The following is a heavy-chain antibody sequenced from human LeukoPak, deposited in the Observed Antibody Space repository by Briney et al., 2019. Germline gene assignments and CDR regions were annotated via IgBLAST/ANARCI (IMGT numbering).Heavy chain of an antibody. Sequence: NPSETLSLTRAVSGGSISSSNWWSWVRPPPGKGLEWIGEIYHSGSTNYNPSLKSRVTISGDKSKNHLSLKLSSVTAADTAVYYCARYRGGSGYHFDYWGQGTLVTVSS. CDR3: ARYRGGSGYHFDY. J-gene: IGHJ4*02. CDR1: GGSISSSNW. V-gene: IGHV4-4*02. D-gene: IGHD5-12*01. CDR2: IYHSGST.